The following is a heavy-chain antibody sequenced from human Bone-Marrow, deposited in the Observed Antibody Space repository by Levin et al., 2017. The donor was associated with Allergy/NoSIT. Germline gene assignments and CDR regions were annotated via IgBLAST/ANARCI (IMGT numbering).Heavy chain of an antibody. D-gene: IGHD3-16*02. V-gene: IGHV3-30-3*01. CDR1: GFTFSSYA. CDR2: ISYDGSNK. Sequence: PGESLKISCAASGFTFSSYAMHWVRQAPGKGLEWVAVISYDGSNKYYADSVKGRFTISRDNSKNTLYLQMNSLRAEDTAVYYCASPITFGGVIVGSRLNWGQGTLVTVSS. J-gene: IGHJ4*02. CDR3: ASPITFGGVIVGSRLN.